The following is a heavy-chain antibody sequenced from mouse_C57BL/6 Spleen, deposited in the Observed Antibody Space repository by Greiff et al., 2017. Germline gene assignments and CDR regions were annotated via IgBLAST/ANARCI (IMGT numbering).Heavy chain of an antibody. CDR1: GFSLTSYG. V-gene: IGHV2-3*01. J-gene: IGHJ3*01. Sequence: VQLQESGPGLVAPSQSLSITCTVSGFSLTSYGVSWVRQPPGKGLEWLGVIWGDGSTNYHSALISRLSIRKDNSKCQVFLKLNSLQTGDTAADSCATHYGSSYGFAYWGQGTLVTVSA. CDR3: ATHYGSSYGFAY. CDR2: IWGDGST. D-gene: IGHD1-1*01.